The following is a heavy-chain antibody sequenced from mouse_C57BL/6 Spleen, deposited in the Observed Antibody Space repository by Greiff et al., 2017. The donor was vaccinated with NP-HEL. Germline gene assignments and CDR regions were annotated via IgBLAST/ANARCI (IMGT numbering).Heavy chain of an antibody. Sequence: EVMLVESEAGLVQPGSSMKLSCTASGYTFTDYYMAWVRQVPEKGLEWVANINYDGGSTYYLDSFKSRFILSRDNATNIPYLQMSSLKSEDAATYYGARPYYGNYGEFAVWGTGTLVTVSA. CDR3: ARPYYGNYGEFAV. D-gene: IGHD2-10*01. J-gene: IGHJ3*01. CDR2: INYDGGST. CDR1: GYTFTDYY. V-gene: IGHV5-16*01.